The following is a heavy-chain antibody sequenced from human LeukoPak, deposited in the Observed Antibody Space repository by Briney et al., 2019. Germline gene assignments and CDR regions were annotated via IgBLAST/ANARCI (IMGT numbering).Heavy chain of an antibody. CDR2: ISASGDTT. D-gene: IGHD4-23*01. V-gene: IGHV3-23*01. CDR1: GFTFIKFG. CDR3: VLQLANYYGGRWFDR. Sequence: PGGSLRLSCAASGFTFIKFGMTWVPQAPGKGLEWVAGISASGDTTYYADSVKGRFTSSRDNSKNTLYLQMNSLRAEDTAVYYCVLQLANYYGGRWFDRWGQGTLVTVSS. J-gene: IGHJ5*02.